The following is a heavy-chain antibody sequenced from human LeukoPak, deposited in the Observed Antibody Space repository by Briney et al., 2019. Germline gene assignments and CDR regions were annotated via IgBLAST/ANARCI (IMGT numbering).Heavy chain of an antibody. V-gene: IGHV3-74*01. CDR1: EFTFSSYG. Sequence: AGGSLRLSCAASEFTFSSYGMSWVRQAPGKGLVWVSRINSDGSSTSYADSVKGRFTISRDNSKNTLYLQMNSLRAEDTAVYYCAREWVSGYSYGPGDWGQGTLVTVSS. CDR2: INSDGSST. CDR3: AREWVSGYSYGPGD. J-gene: IGHJ4*02. D-gene: IGHD5-18*01.